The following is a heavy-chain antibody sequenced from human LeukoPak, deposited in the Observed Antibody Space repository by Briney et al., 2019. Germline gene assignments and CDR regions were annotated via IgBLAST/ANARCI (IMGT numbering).Heavy chain of an antibody. CDR1: GFTFNSYA. CDR2: ISGSGGTT. D-gene: IGHD2-15*01. Sequence: GGSLRLSCAASGFTFNSYAMNWVRQAPGKGLEWVSAISGSGGTTYYADSVKGRFTISRDNAKNTLHLQMNSLRAEDTALYYCAKGRGCSSELIDYWGQGTLVTVSS. J-gene: IGHJ4*02. V-gene: IGHV3-23*01. CDR3: AKGRGCSSELIDY.